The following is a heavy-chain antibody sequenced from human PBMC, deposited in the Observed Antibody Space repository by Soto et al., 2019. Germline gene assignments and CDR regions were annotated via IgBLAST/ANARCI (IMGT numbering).Heavy chain of an antibody. Sequence: ASVKVSCKASGDTFTSYDINWGRQATGQGFEYLGWRNPNSGNTGYVKKFQGRVTITGDTSASTAYMEPSSLRSEDTAVYYCARDVAAADYWGRGTLVTVSS. J-gene: IGHJ4*02. CDR1: GDTFTSYD. CDR2: RNPNSGNT. D-gene: IGHD6-13*01. V-gene: IGHV1-8*01. CDR3: ARDVAAADY.